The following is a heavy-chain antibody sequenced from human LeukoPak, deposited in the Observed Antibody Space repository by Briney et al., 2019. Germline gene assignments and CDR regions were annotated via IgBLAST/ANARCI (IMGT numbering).Heavy chain of an antibody. CDR3: ARVVVTACGYFDL. J-gene: IGHJ2*01. CDR1: GGSISSGDYY. CDR2: IYYSGST. D-gene: IGHD2-2*01. V-gene: IGHV4-30-4*01. Sequence: PSETLSLTCTVSGGSISSGDYYWSWIRQPPGKGLEWIGYIYYSGSTYYNPSLKSRVTISVDTSKNQFSLKLSSVTAADTAVYYCARVVVTACGYFDLWGRGTLVTVSS.